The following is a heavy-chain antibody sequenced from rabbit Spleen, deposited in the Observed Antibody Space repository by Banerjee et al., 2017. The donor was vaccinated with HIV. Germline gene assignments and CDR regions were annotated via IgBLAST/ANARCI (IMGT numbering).Heavy chain of an antibody. CDR1: GFSFSSKQ. CDR2: IYTGSGST. CDR3: TRNFDL. Sequence: QEQLVESGGGLVQPEGSLTLTCTASGFSFSSKQMSWVRQAPGKGLEWIGCIYTGSGSTYYASWAKGRFTISKTSSTTVTLQMTSLTAADTATYFCTRNFDLWGQGTLVTVS. J-gene: IGHJ3*01. D-gene: IGHD2-1*01. V-gene: IGHV1S45*01.